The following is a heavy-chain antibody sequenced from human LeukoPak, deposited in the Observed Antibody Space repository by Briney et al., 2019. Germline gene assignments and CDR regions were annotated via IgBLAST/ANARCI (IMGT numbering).Heavy chain of an antibody. V-gene: IGHV4-61*02. D-gene: IGHD3-10*01. CDR2: IYTSGST. J-gene: IGHJ5*02. Sequence: SETLSLTCTVSGDSISSGNYYWTWIRQPAGKGLEWIGRIYTSGSTNYNPSLKSRVTISVDTSKNQFSLKLSSVTAADTAVYYCARHYLWTKPMSFGGRKNWFDPWGQGTLVTVSS. CDR1: GDSISSGNYY. CDR3: ARHYLWTKPMSFGGRKNWFDP.